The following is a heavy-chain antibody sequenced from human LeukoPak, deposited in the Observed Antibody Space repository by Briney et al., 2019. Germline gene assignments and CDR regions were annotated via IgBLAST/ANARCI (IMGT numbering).Heavy chain of an antibody. J-gene: IGHJ4*02. CDR1: GYTFTSYG. D-gene: IGHD3-9*01. V-gene: IGHV1-18*01. Sequence: GASVKVSCKASGYTFTSYGISWVRQAPGQGVEWMGWISAYNGNTNYAQKLQGRVTMTTDTSTSTAYMELRSLRSDDTAVYYCARDGFDWLLYRFDYWGQGTLVTVSS. CDR2: ISAYNGNT. CDR3: ARDGFDWLLYRFDY.